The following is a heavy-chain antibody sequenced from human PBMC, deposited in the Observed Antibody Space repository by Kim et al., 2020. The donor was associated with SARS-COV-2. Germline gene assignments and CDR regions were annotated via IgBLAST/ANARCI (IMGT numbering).Heavy chain of an antibody. V-gene: IGHV3-23*01. D-gene: IGHD2-2*01. J-gene: IGHJ4*02. CDR1: GFTFSSYA. CDR3: AKDHRDIVVAYRSLGPYYFDS. Sequence: GGSLRLSCAASGFTFSSYAMSWVRQAPGKGLEWVSAISGSGGSTYYADSVKGRFTISRDNSKNTLYLQMNSLRAEDTAVYYCAKDHRDIVVAYRSLGPYYFDSWGQEHLVTVSS. CDR2: ISGSGGST.